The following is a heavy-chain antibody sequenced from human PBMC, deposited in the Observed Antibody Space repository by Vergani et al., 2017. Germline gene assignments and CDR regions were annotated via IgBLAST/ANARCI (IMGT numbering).Heavy chain of an antibody. V-gene: IGHV3-33*01. D-gene: IGHD3-22*01. CDR3: ARVDYDSSGSY. Sequence: VQLVESGGGLIQPGGSLRLSCAASGFTFSSYGMHWVRQAPGKGLEWVAVIWYDGSNKYYADSVKGRFTISRDNSKNTLYLQMNSLRAEDTAVYYCARVDYDSSGSYWGQGTLVTVSS. CDR2: IWYDGSNK. J-gene: IGHJ4*02. CDR1: GFTFSSYG.